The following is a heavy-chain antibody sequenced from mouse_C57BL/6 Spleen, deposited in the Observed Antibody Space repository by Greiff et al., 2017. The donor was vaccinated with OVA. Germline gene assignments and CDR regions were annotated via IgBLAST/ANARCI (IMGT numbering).Heavy chain of an antibody. V-gene: IGHV2-5*01. Sequence: QVQLQQSGPGLVQPSQSLSITCTVSGFSLTSYGVHWVRQSPGKGLEWLGVIWSGGSTDYNAAFMSRLSITKDNSKSHVFFKMNSLQADDTAIYYCAKTLIYDGYHYYAMDYWGQGTSVTVSS. CDR1: GFSLTSYG. D-gene: IGHD2-3*01. J-gene: IGHJ4*01. CDR3: AKTLIYDGYHYYAMDY. CDR2: IWSGGST.